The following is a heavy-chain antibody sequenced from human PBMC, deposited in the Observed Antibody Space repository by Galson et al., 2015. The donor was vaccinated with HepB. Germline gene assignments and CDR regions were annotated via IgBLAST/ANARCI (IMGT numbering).Heavy chain of an antibody. CDR2: ISRSDV. V-gene: IGHV3-21*01. D-gene: IGHD3-10*01. J-gene: IGHJ6*03. CDR1: GFTFSSYS. CDR3: ARSAMTINMIRGIITPGHYYYMDV. Sequence: SLRLSCAASGFTFSSYSMNWVRQPPGKGLEWVSSISRSDVYFADSVTGRFTVSRDNAANSLYLQMNSLRAGDTAVYYCARSAMTINMIRGIITPGHYYYMDVWGKGTTVTVSS.